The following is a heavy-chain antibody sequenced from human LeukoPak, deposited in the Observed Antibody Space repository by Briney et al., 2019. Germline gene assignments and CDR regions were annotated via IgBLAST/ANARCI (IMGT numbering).Heavy chain of an antibody. J-gene: IGHJ3*02. CDR3: ARDRRAARPDDAFDI. D-gene: IGHD6-6*01. Sequence: PSETLSLTCAVYGGSFSGYYWSWIRQPPGKGLEWIGEINHSGSTNYNPSLKSRVTISVDTSKNQFSLKLSSVTAADTAVYYCARDRRAARPDDAFDIWGQGTMVTVSS. CDR1: GGSFSGYY. CDR2: INHSGST. V-gene: IGHV4-34*01.